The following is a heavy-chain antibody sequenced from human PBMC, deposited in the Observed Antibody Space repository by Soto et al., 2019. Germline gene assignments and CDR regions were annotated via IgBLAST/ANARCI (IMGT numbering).Heavy chain of an antibody. D-gene: IGHD1-26*01. Sequence: SETLSLTCTVSGDSISSGGYYWSWIRQHPGKGLEWIGYIFYSGTTYYNPSLKSRVTISVDTSKNQFSLKLSSMTAADTAVYYCATGIVGRGYFAYWGQGTLVTVSS. J-gene: IGHJ4*02. CDR1: GDSISSGGYY. CDR2: IFYSGTT. CDR3: ATGIVGRGYFAY. V-gene: IGHV4-31*03.